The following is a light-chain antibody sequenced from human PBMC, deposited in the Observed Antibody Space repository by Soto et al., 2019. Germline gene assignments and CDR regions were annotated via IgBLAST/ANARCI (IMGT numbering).Light chain of an antibody. V-gene: IGKV1-9*01. J-gene: IGKJ3*01. CDR3: QQLNSYPLT. Sequence: IQLTQSPSSLSASVGDRVTITCRASQGISSYLAWYQQKPGKAPKLLIYAASALQSGVPSRFSGRESGTDFTLTISSLQPEDFATYYCQQLNSYPLTFGPGTKVDIK. CDR1: QGISSY. CDR2: AAS.